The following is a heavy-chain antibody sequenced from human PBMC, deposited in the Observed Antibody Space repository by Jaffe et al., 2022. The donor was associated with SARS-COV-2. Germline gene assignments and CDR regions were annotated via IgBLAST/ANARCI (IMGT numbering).Heavy chain of an antibody. D-gene: IGHD2-15*01. CDR1: GYSFTSYW. Sequence: EVQLVQSGAELRKPGESLKISCKGSGYSFTSYWIGWVRQMPGKGLEWMGIIYPSDSDTRYSPSFKGQVTISADKSISTAYLQWSSLKASDTAIYYCARLPGGGSFLGYYYYMDVWGKGTTVTVSS. CDR2: IYPSDSDT. V-gene: IGHV5-51*01. J-gene: IGHJ6*03. CDR3: ARLPGGGSFLGYYYYMDV.